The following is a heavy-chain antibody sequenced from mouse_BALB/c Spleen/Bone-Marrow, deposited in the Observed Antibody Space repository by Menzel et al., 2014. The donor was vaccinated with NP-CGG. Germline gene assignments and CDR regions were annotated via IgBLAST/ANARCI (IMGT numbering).Heavy chain of an antibody. V-gene: IGHV1S81*02. CDR1: GYTFTSYY. D-gene: IGHD4-1*01. CDR3: TRGRTWDFDY. J-gene: IGHJ2*01. Sequence: VQLQESGAELVKPRASVKLSCKASGYTFTSYYMYWVKRRPGQGLEWIGEINPSNGGTNFNEKFKSRATLTVDKSSSTAYMQLSSLTSEDSAVYYCTRGRTWDFDYWGQGTTLTVSS. CDR2: INPSNGGT.